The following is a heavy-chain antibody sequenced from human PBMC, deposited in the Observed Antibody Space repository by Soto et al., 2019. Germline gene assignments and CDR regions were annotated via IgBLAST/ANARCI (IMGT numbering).Heavy chain of an antibody. CDR2: ISGGGDGT. D-gene: IGHD6-6*01. CDR1: GFSFSTFA. CDR3: AKDRPTTSSSKMDV. J-gene: IGHJ6*03. V-gene: IGHV3-23*01. Sequence: GEYLRLSFAAYGFSFSTFAMSWVRQAPGKGLEWVSTISGGGDGTYYADSVKGRFTISRDNSKNTMYLQMDSLRAEDTAVYYCAKDRPTTSSSKMDVWGKGT.